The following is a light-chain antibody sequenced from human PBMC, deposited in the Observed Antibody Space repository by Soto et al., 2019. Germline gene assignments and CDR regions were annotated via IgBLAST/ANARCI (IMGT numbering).Light chain of an antibody. J-gene: IGKJ2*01. V-gene: IGKV1-5*03. Sequence: DIQMTQSPSTLSASVGDRVPITCRASQSINNWLAWYQQKPGKAPNLLIYKASTLESGVPSRFSGSGSGTEFTPTISSLQPDDVATYYCQPYDSDYTLGQGTKLEIQ. CDR1: QSINNW. CDR3: QPYDSDYT. CDR2: KAS.